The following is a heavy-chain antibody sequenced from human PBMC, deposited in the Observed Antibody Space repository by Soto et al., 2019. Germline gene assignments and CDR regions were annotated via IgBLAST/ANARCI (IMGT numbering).Heavy chain of an antibody. CDR2: ITADGRHQ. D-gene: IGHD6-19*01. Sequence: QVQLVESGGGVVQPGTSLRLSCATSGFSFNKYGMHWVRQAPGKGLDWVADITADGRHQYHSDSVKDRFTMSRDNSNNTLSRQINALLPENTTLYHCAKSEDCYGWASQNNGVEDWRQGTMVTVSS. J-gene: IGHJ4*01. V-gene: IGHV3-30*18. CDR1: GFSFNKYG. CDR3: AKSEDCYGWASQNNGVED.